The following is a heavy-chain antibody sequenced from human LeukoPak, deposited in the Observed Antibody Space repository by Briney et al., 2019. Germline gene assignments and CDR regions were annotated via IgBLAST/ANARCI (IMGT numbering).Heavy chain of an antibody. CDR1: GFPFSSYG. J-gene: IGHJ6*03. Sequence: GRSLRLSCAASGFPFSSYGMHWVRQAPGKGLEWVAIIWYDGSNKYYADSVKGRFTISRDNSKNTLYLQMNSLRAEDTAVYYCAKGGYTTYPDDYYYMDVWGKGTTVTVSS. CDR2: IWYDGSNK. V-gene: IGHV3-33*06. CDR3: AKGGYTTYPDDYYYMDV. D-gene: IGHD1-1*01.